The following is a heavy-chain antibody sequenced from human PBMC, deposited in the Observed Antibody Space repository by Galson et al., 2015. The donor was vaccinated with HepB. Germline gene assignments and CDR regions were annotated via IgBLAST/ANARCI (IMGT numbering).Heavy chain of an antibody. CDR1: GYTFTSYG. CDR2: ISAYNGNT. Sequence: SVKVSCKASGYTFTSYGISWVRQAPGQGLEWMGWISAYNGNTNYAQKLQGRVTMTTDTSTSTAYMELRSLRSDDTAVYYCARVGDLYSSSSGYYFDYWGQGTLVTVSS. J-gene: IGHJ4*02. D-gene: IGHD6-6*01. CDR3: ARVGDLYSSSSGYYFDY. V-gene: IGHV1-18*04.